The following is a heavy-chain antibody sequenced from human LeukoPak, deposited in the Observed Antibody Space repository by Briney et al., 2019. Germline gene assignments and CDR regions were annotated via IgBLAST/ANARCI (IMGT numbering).Heavy chain of an antibody. CDR2: IYYSGST. V-gene: IGHV4-59*01. Sequence: KPSETLSLTYTVAGGSISTYYWSWIRQPPGKGLGLMGYIYYSGSTNYNPSLKSRVTISIDTSKNQFSLKLSAVTAADTAVYYCAGDSFVADATIPSGYWGQGTLVTVPS. D-gene: IGHD5-12*01. CDR1: GGSISTYY. J-gene: IGHJ4*02. CDR3: AGDSFVADATIPSGY.